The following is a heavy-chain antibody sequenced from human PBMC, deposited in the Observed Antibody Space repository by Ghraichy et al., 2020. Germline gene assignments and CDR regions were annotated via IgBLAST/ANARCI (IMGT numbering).Heavy chain of an antibody. CDR3: ATSGYCSGGSCYFGSI. CDR2: ISSSSSTI. J-gene: IGHJ4*02. CDR1: GFTFSSYS. Sequence: GGSLRLSCAAPGFTFSSYSMNWVRQAPGKGLEWVSYISSSSSTIYYADSVKGRFTVSRDNAKNSLYLQMNSLRAEDTAVYYCATSGYCSGGSCYFGSIWGQGTLVTVSS. D-gene: IGHD2-15*01. V-gene: IGHV3-48*01.